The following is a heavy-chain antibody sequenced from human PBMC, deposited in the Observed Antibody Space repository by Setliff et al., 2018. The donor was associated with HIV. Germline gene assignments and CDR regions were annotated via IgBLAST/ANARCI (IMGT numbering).Heavy chain of an antibody. CDR1: GGSISSHY. CDR3: ARGMLRSSWYAHHDAFDI. Sequence: PSETLSLTCTVSGGSISSHYWSWIRQPPGKGLEWIGYMYYSGSTNYNPSLKSRVTISVDTSKNQFSLKLSSVTAADTAVYYCARGMLRSSWYAHHDAFDIWGQGTMVTVSS. CDR2: MYYSGST. V-gene: IGHV4-59*11. D-gene: IGHD6-13*01. J-gene: IGHJ3*02.